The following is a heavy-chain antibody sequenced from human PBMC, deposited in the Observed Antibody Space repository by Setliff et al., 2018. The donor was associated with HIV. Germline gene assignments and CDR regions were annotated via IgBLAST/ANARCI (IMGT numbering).Heavy chain of an antibody. D-gene: IGHD6-6*01. CDR3: VIGSAARPFDY. CDR1: GYTLTELS. V-gene: IGHV1-24*01. Sequence: ASVKVSCKVSGYTLTELSRHWVRQAPGKGLEWMGGLDPKDGKTMYAQKFQGRVTMTEDTSTDTAHMELRSLRSEDTAVYYCVIGSAARPFDYWGQGTRVTSPQ. J-gene: IGHJ4*02. CDR2: LDPKDGKT.